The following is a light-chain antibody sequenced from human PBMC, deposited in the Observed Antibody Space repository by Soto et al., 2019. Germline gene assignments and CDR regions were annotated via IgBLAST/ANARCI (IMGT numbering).Light chain of an antibody. CDR3: QQLRMYPST. CDR2: DAS. V-gene: IGKV1-33*01. CDR1: QDISNY. J-gene: IGKJ4*01. Sequence: DIQMTQSPSSLSASVGDRVTITCQASQDISNYLNWYQQKPGKAPKLLIYDASNLETGVPSRFSGSGSGTDFALTITSLQAEDFATYYCQQLRMYPSTFGGGTKVEIK.